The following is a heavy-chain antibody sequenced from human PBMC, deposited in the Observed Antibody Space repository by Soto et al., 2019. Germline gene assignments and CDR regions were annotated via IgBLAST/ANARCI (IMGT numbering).Heavy chain of an antibody. V-gene: IGHV4-30-2*01. CDR3: AVAARPYGMGV. CDR1: GGSISSGGYS. CDR2: IYHSGST. Sequence: SETLSLTCAVSGGSISSGGYSWSWIRQPPGKGLEWIGYIYHSGSTYYNPSLKSRVTISVDRSKNQFSLKLSSVTAADTAVYYCAVAARPYGMGVWGQGTTVTVSS. J-gene: IGHJ6*02. D-gene: IGHD6-6*01.